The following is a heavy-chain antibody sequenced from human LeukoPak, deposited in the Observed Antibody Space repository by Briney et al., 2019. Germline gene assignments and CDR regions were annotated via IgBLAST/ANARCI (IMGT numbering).Heavy chain of an antibody. CDR3: ARGRVTAAGTGKASFDP. CDR2: IYTSGST. V-gene: IGHV4-4*07. Sequence: SQTLSLTCTVGGPSISSYYGSCIRQPAGKGLEWIGRIYTSGSTTYNPSLKSRVTTSVDTSKNQLSLKLSSVTVTKRPFNYWARGRVTAAGTGKASFDPWGEGELVSVSS. CDR1: GPSISSYY. D-gene: IGHD3-10*01. J-gene: IGHJ5*02.